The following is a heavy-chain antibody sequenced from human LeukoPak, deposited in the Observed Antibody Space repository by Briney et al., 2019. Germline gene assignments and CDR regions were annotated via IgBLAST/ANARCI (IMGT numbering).Heavy chain of an antibody. CDR3: AKVSLNMVNDAFDI. D-gene: IGHD4/OR15-4a*01. J-gene: IGHJ3*02. CDR1: GFTFSSYG. Sequence: GRSLRLSCAASGFTFSSYGMHWVRQAPGKGLEWVAVISYDGSNKYYPDSVKGRFTISRDNSENTLYLQMNSLRAEDTAVYYCAKVSLNMVNDAFDIWGQGTMVSVSS. CDR2: ISYDGSNK. V-gene: IGHV3-30*18.